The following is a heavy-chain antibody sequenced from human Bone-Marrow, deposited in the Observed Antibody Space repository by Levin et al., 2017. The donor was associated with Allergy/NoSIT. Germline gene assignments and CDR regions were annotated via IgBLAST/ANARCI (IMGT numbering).Heavy chain of an antibody. V-gene: IGHV3-21*01. CDR2: ITSSRTFI. CDR1: GFTFSSYT. D-gene: IGHD5-12*01. CDR3: ATSFRGLKGGAFDV. Sequence: MPGGSLRLSCAASGFTFSSYTMNWVRQAPGKGLEWVSSITSSRTFIYYADSVKGRFTISRDNTKKSLYLQVNSLRAEDTAVYYCATSFRGLKGGAFDVWGLGTMVTVSS. J-gene: IGHJ3*01.